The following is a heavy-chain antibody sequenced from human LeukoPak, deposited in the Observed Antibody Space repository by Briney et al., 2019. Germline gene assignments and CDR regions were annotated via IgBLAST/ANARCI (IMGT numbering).Heavy chain of an antibody. V-gene: IGHV3-23*01. CDR1: GFTFSSYG. CDR3: MKLPTMIIVIDTDFEY. D-gene: IGHD2-21*01. Sequence: PGGSLRLSCAASGFTFSSYGMSWVRQAPGKGLEWVSANSGSGGRTYHADSLQGRFTISRDNSKNTLHLQMNNLRAEDTALYYCMKLPTMIIVIDTDFEYWGQGAQVTVSS. J-gene: IGHJ4*02. CDR2: NSGSGGRT.